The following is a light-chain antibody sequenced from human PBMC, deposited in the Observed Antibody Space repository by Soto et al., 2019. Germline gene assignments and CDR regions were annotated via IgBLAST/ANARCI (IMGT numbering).Light chain of an antibody. V-gene: IGKV1-5*01. CDR1: QYISNW. CDR2: DGS. CDR3: QQYNSFSGT. Sequence: DIQMTQSPSALSASVGDRVTITCRASQYISNWVAWYQQKPGKAPKLLIYDGSTLESGVPSRFSGSVSETLFTLTINSLQPEDFGTYFCQQYNSFSGTFGGGTRWISN. J-gene: IGKJ4*01.